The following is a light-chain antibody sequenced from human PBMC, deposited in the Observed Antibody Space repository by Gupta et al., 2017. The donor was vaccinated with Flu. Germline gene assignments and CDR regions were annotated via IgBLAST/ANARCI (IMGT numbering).Light chain of an antibody. CDR2: DDS. CDR1: DIAYKS. V-gene: IGLV3-21*02. Sequence: SYVLTQPPSLSVAPGQTASIHCGGDDIAYKSVHWYHQRPGQAPVLVVSDDSDRPSGIPERFSGSNSGNTATLTISRVEAGDEADYYCQVWYISGDHVVFGGGTKLTVL. CDR3: QVWYISGDHVV. J-gene: IGLJ3*02.